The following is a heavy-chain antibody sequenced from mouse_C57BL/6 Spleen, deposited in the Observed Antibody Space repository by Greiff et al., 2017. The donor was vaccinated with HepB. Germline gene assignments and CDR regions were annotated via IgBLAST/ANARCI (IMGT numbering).Heavy chain of an antibody. CDR3: TRYYSNFDY. J-gene: IGHJ2*01. D-gene: IGHD2-5*01. V-gene: IGHV14-4*01. CDR2: IDPENGDT. Sequence: VQLQQSGAELVRPGASVKLSCTASGFNIKDDYMHWVKQRPEQGLEWIGWIDPENGDTEYASKFQGKATITADTSSNTAYLQLSSLTSEDTAVYYCTRYYSNFDYWGQGTTLTVSS. CDR1: GFNIKDDY.